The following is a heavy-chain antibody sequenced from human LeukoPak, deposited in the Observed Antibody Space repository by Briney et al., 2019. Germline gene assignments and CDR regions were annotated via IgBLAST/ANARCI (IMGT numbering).Heavy chain of an antibody. CDR3: ARGPTISETGYFDC. V-gene: IGHV4-34*01. CDR1: AGSFSAYY. Sequence: SETLSLTCAVYAGSFSAYYWSCSRQSPGKGLEWIAEINHRGETNYNPSVKSRVSISVDTSKNQFSLKVTSLTAADTAVYYCARGPTISETGYFDCWGQGTLVTVSS. J-gene: IGHJ4*03. D-gene: IGHD1-1*01. CDR2: INHRGET.